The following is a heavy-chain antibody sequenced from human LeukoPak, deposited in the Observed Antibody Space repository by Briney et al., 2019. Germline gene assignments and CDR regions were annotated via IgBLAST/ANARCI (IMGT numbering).Heavy chain of an antibody. J-gene: IGHJ4*02. Sequence: SETLSLTCAVYGGSFSGYYWSWIRQPPGKGLEWIGEINHSGSTNYNPSLKSRVTISVDTSKNQFSLKLSSVTTADTAVYYCAGGSGDGYSTIDYWGQGTLVTVSS. CDR1: GGSFSGYY. D-gene: IGHD5-24*01. V-gene: IGHV4-34*01. CDR2: INHSGST. CDR3: AGGSGDGYSTIDY.